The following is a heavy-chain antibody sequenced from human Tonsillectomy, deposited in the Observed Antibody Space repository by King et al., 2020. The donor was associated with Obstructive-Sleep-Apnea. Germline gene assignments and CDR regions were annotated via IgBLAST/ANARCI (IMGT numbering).Heavy chain of an antibody. CDR3: ARRSGISYGYFDF. CDR2: LTGSGDTT. D-gene: IGHD3-16*01. Sequence: VQLVESGGGLVEPGKSLRLSCAASGFTFRNYAMSWVRQAPGKGLECVSALTGSGDTTYYADSVKGCFNISRDNSREWLYLEMNSSTVQDTAVYYCARRSGISYGYFDFWGQGILVTVSS. CDR1: GFTFRNYA. V-gene: IGHV3-23*04. J-gene: IGHJ4*02.